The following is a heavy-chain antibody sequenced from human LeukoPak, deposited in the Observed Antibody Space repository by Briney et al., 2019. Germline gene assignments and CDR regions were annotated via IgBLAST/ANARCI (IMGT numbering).Heavy chain of an antibody. V-gene: IGHV4-39*01. D-gene: IGHD6-19*01. CDR2: LYYAGST. CDR3: ARPFYSSGWYGAFDI. CDR1: GGSISTSSQY. Sequence: IPSETLSLTCSVSGGSISTSSQYWVWIRQTPVNGLEWIGSLYYAGSTYNNPSLESRVTISIDTSKNQFSLRLTSVTAADTAVYFCARPFYSSGWYGAFDIWGPGTMVTVSS. J-gene: IGHJ3*02.